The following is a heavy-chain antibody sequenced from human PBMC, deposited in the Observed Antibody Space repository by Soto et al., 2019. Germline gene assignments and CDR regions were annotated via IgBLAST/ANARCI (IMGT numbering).Heavy chain of an antibody. CDR3: AREASAVISLDY. Sequence: QVQLVHSEAEVKKPGASVKVSCKASGYTFTAYSMHWVRQAPGQGLEWVGWFNPNSGDTIYAQKFQGRVNLTRDTSIGTAYMELYSLTSDDTAVYYCAREASAVISLDYWGQGTLVTVSS. D-gene: IGHD6-19*01. CDR2: FNPNSGDT. V-gene: IGHV1-2*02. CDR1: GYTFTAYS. J-gene: IGHJ4*02.